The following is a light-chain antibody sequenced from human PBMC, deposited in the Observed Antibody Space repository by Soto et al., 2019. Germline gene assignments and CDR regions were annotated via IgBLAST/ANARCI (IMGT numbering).Light chain of an antibody. V-gene: IGLV2-8*01. J-gene: IGLJ2*01. CDR2: EVS. CDR3: SSYAGSNNLL. Sequence: QSALTQSPSASGSPGQSVTISCTGTSSDVGGNNFVSWYQQHPGKAPKLMIYEVSKRLSGVPDRFSGSKSGNTASLTVSGLQAEDEADYYCSSYAGSNNLLFGGGTKLTVL. CDR1: SSDVGGNNF.